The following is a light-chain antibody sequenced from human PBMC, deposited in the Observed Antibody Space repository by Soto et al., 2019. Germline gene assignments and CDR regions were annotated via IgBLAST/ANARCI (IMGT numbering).Light chain of an antibody. Sequence: EIVLTQSPVTLSLSPGERATLSCRASQSVSSSYLAWYQQKPGLAPRLLIYGASTRATGIPARFSGSGSGTEFTLTISSLQSEDFAVYYCQQFHNWPPITFGQGTRLEIK. J-gene: IGKJ5*01. CDR2: GAS. V-gene: IGKV3-15*01. CDR3: QQFHNWPPIT. CDR1: QSVSSSY.